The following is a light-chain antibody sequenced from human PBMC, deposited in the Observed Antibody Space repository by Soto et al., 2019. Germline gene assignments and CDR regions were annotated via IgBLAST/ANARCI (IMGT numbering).Light chain of an antibody. Sequence: EIVLTQSPGTLSLSPGERATLSCRASQSVSNNYLAWYQKKPGQAPSLLIYGASNRATGIPDRFSGSGSGTDFTLNISRLEPEDVAVYYCQQYGISGTFGQGTKVEIK. V-gene: IGKV3-20*01. J-gene: IGKJ1*01. CDR1: QSVSNNY. CDR3: QQYGISGT. CDR2: GAS.